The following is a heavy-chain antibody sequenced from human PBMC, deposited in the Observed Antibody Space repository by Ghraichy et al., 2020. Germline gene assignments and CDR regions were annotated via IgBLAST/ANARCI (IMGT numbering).Heavy chain of an antibody. Sequence: SQTLSLTCTVSGGSISSYYWSWIRQPPGKGLEWIGYIYYSGSTNYNPSLKSRVTISVDTSKNQFSLKLSSVTAADTAVYYCARGAYCSSTSCYRHYYYMDVWGKGTTVTVSS. J-gene: IGHJ6*03. CDR3: ARGAYCSSTSCYRHYYYMDV. CDR1: GGSISSYY. V-gene: IGHV4-59*01. D-gene: IGHD2-2*02. CDR2: IYYSGST.